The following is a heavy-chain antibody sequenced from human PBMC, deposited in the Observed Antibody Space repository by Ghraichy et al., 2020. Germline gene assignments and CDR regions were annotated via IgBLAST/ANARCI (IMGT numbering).Heavy chain of an antibody. D-gene: IGHD3-3*01. CDR3: ARLVDYDFWSGYYFDY. CDR1: GDSVSSNSAA. V-gene: IGHV6-1*01. J-gene: IGHJ4*02. Sequence: SQTLSLTCAISGDSVSSNSAAWNWIRQSPSRGLEWLGRTYYRSKWYNDYAVSVKSRITINPDTSKNQFSLQLNSVTPEDTAVYYCARLVDYDFWSGYYFDYWGQGTLVTVSS. CDR2: TYYRSKWYN.